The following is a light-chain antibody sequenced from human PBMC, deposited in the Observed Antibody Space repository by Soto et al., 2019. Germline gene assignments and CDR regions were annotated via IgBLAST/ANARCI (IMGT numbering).Light chain of an antibody. CDR3: SSYAGTNRV. CDR1: SSDVGGYNY. J-gene: IGLJ1*01. Sequence: QSALTQPASVSGSPGQSITISCTGTSSDVGGYNYVSWYQQHPGKAPKLMIYEVSNRPSGVSNRFSGSKSGNTASLTVSGLQAEDEAEYYCSSYAGTNRVFGTGTKLTVL. CDR2: EVS. V-gene: IGLV2-14*01.